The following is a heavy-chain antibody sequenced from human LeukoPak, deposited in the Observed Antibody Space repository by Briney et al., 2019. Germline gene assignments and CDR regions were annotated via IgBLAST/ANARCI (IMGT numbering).Heavy chain of an antibody. J-gene: IGHJ5*02. CDR3: ARGSAHNWNDAEEDLFDP. CDR2: INHSGSI. D-gene: IGHD1-1*01. V-gene: IGHV4-34*01. Sequence: SETLSLTCAVYGGSFSGYYWSWIRQPPGKGLEWIGEINHSGSINYNPSLKSRVTISVDTSKNQFSLKLSSVTAADTAVYYCARGSAHNWNDAEEDLFDPWGQGTLVTVSS. CDR1: GGSFSGYY.